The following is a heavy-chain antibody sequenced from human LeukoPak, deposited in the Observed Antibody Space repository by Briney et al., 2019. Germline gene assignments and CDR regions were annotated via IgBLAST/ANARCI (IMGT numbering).Heavy chain of an antibody. CDR3: AKHVAFGVDTMDV. V-gene: IGHV3-23*01. CDR2: IGDTGAVT. Sequence: GGSLRLSCAASGFTFSSYSLNWVRQAPGKGLEWVSIIGDTGAVTHYADSVKGRFTISRDNSKNTLYLQMNSLRAEDTAGYYCAKHVAFGVDTMDVWGQGTTVTVSS. J-gene: IGHJ6*02. D-gene: IGHD2-21*02. CDR1: GFTFSSYS.